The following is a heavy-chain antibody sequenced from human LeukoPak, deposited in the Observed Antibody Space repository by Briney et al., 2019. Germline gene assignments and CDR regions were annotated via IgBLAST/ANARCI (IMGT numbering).Heavy chain of an antibody. J-gene: IGHJ4*02. CDR2: INPSTGGT. V-gene: IGHV1-2*02. CDR3: ARDLYASGTIAVDY. D-gene: IGHD3-10*01. Sequence: ASVKVSFKASGYTFTCYYMHWVRQAPGQGREWMGWINPSTGGTNYSQRFQGRVTMTRDTSISAAYMELSSLRSDDTAVYYCARDLYASGTIAVDYWGQGTLVTVSS. CDR1: GYTFTCYY.